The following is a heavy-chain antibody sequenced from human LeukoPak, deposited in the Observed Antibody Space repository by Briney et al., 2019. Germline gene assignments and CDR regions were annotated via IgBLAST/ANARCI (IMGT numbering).Heavy chain of an antibody. CDR1: GFIFGNFW. CDR2: VKQDGSER. CDR3: ARLTFGGFLYGMDV. V-gene: IGHV3-7*05. J-gene: IGHJ6*02. Sequence: PGRSLRLSCAASGFIFGNFWMTWVRQAPGKGLEWVANVKQDGSERYYVDSLKGRFTISRDNARNSLHLQMNSLRAEDTAVYYCARLTFGGFLYGMDVWGQGTTVTVSS. D-gene: IGHD3-16*01.